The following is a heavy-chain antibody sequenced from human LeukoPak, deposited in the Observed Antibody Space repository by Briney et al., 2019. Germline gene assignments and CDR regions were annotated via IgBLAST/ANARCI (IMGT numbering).Heavy chain of an antibody. J-gene: IGHJ6*03. CDR3: ASSPPTGWLHYYMDV. D-gene: IGHD5-12*01. CDR2: INPNSGGT. V-gene: IGHV1-2*02. CDR1: GYTLTGYY. Sequence: GASVKVSCKASGYTLTGYYMHWVRQAPGQGLEWMGWINPNSGGTNYAQKFQGRVTMTRDTSISTAYMELSRLRSDDTAVYYCASSPPTGWLHYYMDVWGKGTTVTVSS.